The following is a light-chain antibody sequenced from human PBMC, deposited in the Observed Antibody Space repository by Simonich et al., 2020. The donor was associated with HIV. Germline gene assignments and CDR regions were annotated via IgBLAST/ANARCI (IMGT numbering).Light chain of an antibody. CDR3: QQYNYWSPT. CDR2: AAS. J-gene: IGKJ1*01. V-gene: IGKV3-15*01. Sequence: EILLPPSPATLSVSPGERAALSCRASQSLSSNLAWYQQKPGKAPELLIYAASTLQSGVPSRCSGSGSGTDFTLTISSLQSEDFAVYYCQQYNYWSPTFGQGTKVEIK. CDR1: QSLSSN.